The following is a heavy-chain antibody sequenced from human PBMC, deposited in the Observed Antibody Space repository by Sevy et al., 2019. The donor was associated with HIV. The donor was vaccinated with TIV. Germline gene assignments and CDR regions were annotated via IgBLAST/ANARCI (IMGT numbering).Heavy chain of an antibody. CDR2: IKQDGSEK. J-gene: IGHJ6*02. V-gene: IGHV3-7*01. CDR3: ARLCTGFIYYYYYGMDV. CDR1: GFAFSSSW. Sequence: GGSLRLSCAASGFAFSSSWMTWVRQAPGKGLEWVANIKQDGSEKYYVDFLKGRFTISRDNAKNSLYLQMNSLRAEDTAVYYCARLCTGFIYYYYYGMDVWGQATTVTVSS. D-gene: IGHD2-2*01.